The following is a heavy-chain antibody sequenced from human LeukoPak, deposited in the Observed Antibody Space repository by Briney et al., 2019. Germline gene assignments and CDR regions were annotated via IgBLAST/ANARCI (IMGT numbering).Heavy chain of an antibody. CDR2: ISGSGGST. V-gene: IGHV3-23*01. CDR1: GFTFSSYA. Sequence: GGSLRLSWAASGFTFSSYAMSWVRQAPGKGLEWVSAISGSGGSTYYADSVKGRFTISRDNSKNTLYLQMNSLRAEDTAVYYCARDKGIAVANFDYWGQGTLVTVSS. CDR3: ARDKGIAVANFDY. D-gene: IGHD6-19*01. J-gene: IGHJ4*02.